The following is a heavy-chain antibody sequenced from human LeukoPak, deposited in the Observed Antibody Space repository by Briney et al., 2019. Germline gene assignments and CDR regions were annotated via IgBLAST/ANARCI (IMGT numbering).Heavy chain of an antibody. CDR2: ISGSGSST. D-gene: IGHD4-17*01. Sequence: GRSLRLSCAASGFTFSGYAISWVRQAPGKGLEWVSSISGSGSSTYYADSVKGRFTISRDNSKNTLYLQMNSLRAEDTAVYYCAKGTMVTTYNWDHCGQGTLVTVSS. V-gene: IGHV3-23*01. J-gene: IGHJ4*02. CDR1: GFTFSGYA. CDR3: AKGTMVTTYNWDH.